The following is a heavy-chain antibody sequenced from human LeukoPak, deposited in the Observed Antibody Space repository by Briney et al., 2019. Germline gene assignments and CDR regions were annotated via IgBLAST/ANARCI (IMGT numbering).Heavy chain of an antibody. Sequence: GGSLRLSCAASGFTFSSYAMTWVRQAPGKGLEWVSAISGSGNSTYYAESVNGRFTISRDNAKNSLYLQMNSLRAEDTAVYYCATPFDYWGQGTLVTVSS. CDR3: ATPFDY. CDR1: GFTFSSYA. V-gene: IGHV3-23*01. J-gene: IGHJ4*02. CDR2: ISGSGNST.